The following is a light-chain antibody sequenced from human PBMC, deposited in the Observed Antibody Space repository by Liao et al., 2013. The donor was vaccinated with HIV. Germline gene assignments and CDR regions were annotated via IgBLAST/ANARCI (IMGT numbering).Light chain of an antibody. Sequence: SYELTQPPSVSVAPGQTAVMTCGGNNIRSRGVHWYQQRPGQAPVLVMYYDQNRPSGIPERISGSNSGNTATLTITGTQAMDDGDYYCQAWDGSTVAFGGGTKLTVL. J-gene: IGLJ2*01. V-gene: IGLV3-21*01. CDR2: YDQ. CDR3: QAWDGSTVA. CDR1: NIRSRG.